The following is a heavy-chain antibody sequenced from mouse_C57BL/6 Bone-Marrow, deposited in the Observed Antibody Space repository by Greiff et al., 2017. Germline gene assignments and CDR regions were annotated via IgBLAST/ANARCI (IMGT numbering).Heavy chain of an antibody. CDR2: IDPSDSYT. CDR1: GYTFTSYW. J-gene: IGHJ3*01. V-gene: IGHV1-69*01. D-gene: IGHD1-1*01. CDR3: SRGVYRSARHSFAY. Sequence: VQLQQPGAELVMPGASVKLSCKASGYTFTSYWMHWVKQRPGQGLEWIGEIDPSDSYTNYNQKFKGKSTLTVDKSSSTAYMQLSSLTSEDSAVXYCSRGVYRSARHSFAYWGQGTLVTVSA.